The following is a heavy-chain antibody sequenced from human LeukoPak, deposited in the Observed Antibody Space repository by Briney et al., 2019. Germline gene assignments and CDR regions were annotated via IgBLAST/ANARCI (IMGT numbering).Heavy chain of an antibody. D-gene: IGHD3-9*01. J-gene: IGHJ4*02. CDR3: AKDKTGGYNPYYFDY. V-gene: IGHV3-30*02. CDR1: GFTFSSYG. Sequence: PGGSLRLSCAASGFTFSSYGMHWVRQAPGKGLEWVAFIRYDGSNKYYADSVKGRFTISRDNSKNTLYLQMNSLRAEDTAVYYCAKDKTGGYNPYYFDYWDQGTLVTVSS. CDR2: IRYDGSNK.